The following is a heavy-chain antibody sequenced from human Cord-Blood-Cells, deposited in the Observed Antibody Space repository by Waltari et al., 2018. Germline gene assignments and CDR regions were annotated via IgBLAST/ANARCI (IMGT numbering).Heavy chain of an antibody. Sequence: QVQLQLSGAGLLTPSETLSLTCAVYGGSFSVSYESWPRRPPGQGHGWIGEIHHSGSTNYNPSLKSRFTISVDTAKNQFSLKLGSVTAADTAVYYCGRGKKGRTRERVVPAAGYYFDYWGQGTLVTVSS. CDR1: GGSFSVSY. D-gene: IGHD2-2*01. CDR3: GRGKKGRTRERVVPAAGYYFDY. J-gene: IGHJ4*02. CDR2: IHHSGST. V-gene: IGHV4-34*01.